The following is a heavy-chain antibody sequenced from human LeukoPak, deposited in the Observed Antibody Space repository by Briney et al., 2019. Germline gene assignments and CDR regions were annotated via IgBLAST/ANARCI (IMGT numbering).Heavy chain of an antibody. CDR1: GFTFSSYS. J-gene: IGHJ4*02. D-gene: IGHD1-26*01. CDR2: ISSSGSHI. Sequence: GGSLRLSCAASGFTFSSYSMNWVRQAPGKGLEWVSSISSSGSHIYYAHSVKGRFTISRDNAKNSLYLQMNSLRAEDTAVYYCARFNAAGGAREGFDYWGQGTLVTVSS. V-gene: IGHV3-21*01. CDR3: ARFNAAGGAREGFDY.